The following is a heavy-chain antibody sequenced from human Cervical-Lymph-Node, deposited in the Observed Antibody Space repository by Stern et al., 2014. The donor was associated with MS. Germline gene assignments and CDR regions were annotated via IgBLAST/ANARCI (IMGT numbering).Heavy chain of an antibody. V-gene: IGHV3-48*02. D-gene: IGHD5-18*01. CDR3: ASRGNIYGWIY. Sequence: EVQLVESGGGLVQPGGSPRLSCAASGFDFSASTMNWVRQAPGRGLEWVAYISSSSSTLHYADSVKGRFTISRDNDKKSLYLQMNSLRNEDTAVYYCASRGNIYGWIYWGQGTLVTVSS. J-gene: IGHJ4*02. CDR2: ISSSSSTL. CDR1: GFDFSAST.